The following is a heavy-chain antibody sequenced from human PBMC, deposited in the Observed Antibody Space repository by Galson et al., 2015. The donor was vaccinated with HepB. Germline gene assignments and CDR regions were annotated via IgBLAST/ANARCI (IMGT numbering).Heavy chain of an antibody. CDR1: GGSISSYY. CDR2: IYYSGST. CDR3: ARVRGCSSTSCYVGYYYYYMDV. V-gene: IGHV4-59*01. Sequence: SETLSLTCTVSGGSISSYYWSWIRQPPGKGLEWIGYIYYSGSTNYNPSLKSRVTISVDTSKNQFSLKLSSVTAADTAVYYCARVRGCSSTSCYVGYYYYYMDVWGKGTTVTVSS. J-gene: IGHJ6*03. D-gene: IGHD2-2*01.